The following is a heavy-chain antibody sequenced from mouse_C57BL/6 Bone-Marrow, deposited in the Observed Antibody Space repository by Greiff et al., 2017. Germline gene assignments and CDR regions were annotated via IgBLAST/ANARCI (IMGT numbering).Heavy chain of an antibody. CDR1: GYTFTSYW. Sequence: QVQLQQPGAELVKPGASVKMSCKASGYTFTSYWITWVKQRPGQGLEWIGDIYPGSGSTNYNEKFKGKATLTVDKSSTTAYMQLSSLTSEDSAVYYCARSGYYCYFGYWGQGTTVTVS. D-gene: IGHD2-3*01. CDR3: ARSGYYCYFGY. J-gene: IGHJ2*01. CDR2: IYPGSGST. V-gene: IGHV1-55*01.